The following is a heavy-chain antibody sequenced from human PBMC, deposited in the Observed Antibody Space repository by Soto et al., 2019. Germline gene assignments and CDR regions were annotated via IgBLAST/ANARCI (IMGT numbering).Heavy chain of an antibody. CDR3: ARVSRDTLITGAFEY. J-gene: IGHJ4*02. CDR2: ITLYNGNT. Sequence: QVRLVQSGAEMKKPGASVKVSCKASGYTFSRHGISWVRQAPGQGLEWLGWITLYNGNTNYAQNFKGRVTMTADTSTTKAYMELTSLRSDDTAVYYCARVSRDTLITGAFEYWGQGALVTVSS. V-gene: IGHV1-18*01. CDR1: GYTFSRHG. D-gene: IGHD1-20*01.